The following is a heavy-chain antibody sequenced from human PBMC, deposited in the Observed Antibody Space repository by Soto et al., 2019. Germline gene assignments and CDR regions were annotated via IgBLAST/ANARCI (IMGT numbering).Heavy chain of an antibody. CDR1: GGNFNSYA. CDR2: IIPIFGTA. J-gene: IGHJ4*02. D-gene: IGHD3-22*01. Sequence: GASVKVSCKASGGNFNSYAISWVRQAPGQGLEWMGGIIPIFGTANYAQKFQGRVTITADESTSTAYMELSSLRSEDTAVYYCARDHRHYDSSGYYSGGPFDYWGQGTLVTVSS. CDR3: ARDHRHYDSSGYYSGGPFDY. V-gene: IGHV1-69*13.